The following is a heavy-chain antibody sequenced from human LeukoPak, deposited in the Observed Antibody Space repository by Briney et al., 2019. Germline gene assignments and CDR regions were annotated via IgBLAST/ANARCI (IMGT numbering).Heavy chain of an antibody. J-gene: IGHJ4*02. Sequence: GGSLRLSCAASGFTFSSYGMHWVRQAPGKGLEWVAFIRYDGSNKYYADSVKGRFTISRDNAKNSLYLQMNSLRAEDTAVYYCASSPLTTVTPNLDYWGQGTLVTVSS. CDR2: IRYDGSNK. CDR1: GFTFSSYG. CDR3: ASSPLTTVTPNLDY. V-gene: IGHV3-30*02. D-gene: IGHD4-17*01.